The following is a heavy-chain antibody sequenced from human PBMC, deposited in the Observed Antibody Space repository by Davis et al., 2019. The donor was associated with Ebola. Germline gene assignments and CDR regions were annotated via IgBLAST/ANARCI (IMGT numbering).Heavy chain of an antibody. J-gene: IGHJ4*02. CDR2: ISGSGDRT. CDR1: GFTFNTYA. V-gene: IGHV3-23*01. Sequence: PGGSLRLSCAASGFTFNTYAMIWVRQAPGKGLEWVTGISGSGDRTYYPDSVRCRFTISRVNAKNSLYLQMNSLRAEDTAIYYCARDAVPAPQDYWGQGTLVTVSS. CDR3: ARDAVPAPQDY. D-gene: IGHD2-15*01.